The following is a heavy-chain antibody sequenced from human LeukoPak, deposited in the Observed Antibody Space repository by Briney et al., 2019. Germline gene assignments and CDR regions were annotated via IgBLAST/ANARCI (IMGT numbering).Heavy chain of an antibody. CDR3: VSGYKGSFDY. D-gene: IGHD3-22*01. J-gene: IGHJ4*02. CDR2: IYYSGST. Sequence: SETLSLTCTVSGGSISSYYWCWVRQPPGQGLEWIGYIYYSGSTNYNPSLKSRVTISVDTSKNQFSLNLSSVTAADTAVYYCVSGYKGSFDYWGQGTLVTVSS. V-gene: IGHV4-59*01. CDR1: GGSISSYY.